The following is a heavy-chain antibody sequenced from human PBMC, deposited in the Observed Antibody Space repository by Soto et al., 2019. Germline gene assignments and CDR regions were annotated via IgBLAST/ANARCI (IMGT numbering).Heavy chain of an antibody. CDR3: AREARYYGSGSYYRSRNNWFGP. CDR2: ISSSGSTI. Sequence: GGSLRLSCAASGFTFSDYYMSWIRQAPGKGLEWVSYISSSGSTIYYADSVKGRFTISRDNAKNSLYLQMNSLRAEDTAVYYCAREARYYGSGSYYRSRNNWFGPWGQGTLVTVSS. CDR1: GFTFSDYY. V-gene: IGHV3-11*01. J-gene: IGHJ5*02. D-gene: IGHD3-10*01.